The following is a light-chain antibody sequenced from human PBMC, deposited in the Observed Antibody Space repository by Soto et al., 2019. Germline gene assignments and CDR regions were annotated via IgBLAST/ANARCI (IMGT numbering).Light chain of an antibody. CDR3: QQRSNWPRM. V-gene: IGKV3-11*01. J-gene: IGKJ1*01. Sequence: EIVLTQSPATLFVSPGERATVSCRASQGISSNLAWYQQRPGQAPRLLIYDASNRATGIPARFSGSGSGTDFTLTISSLEPEDFAVYYCQQRSNWPRMFGQGTKV. CDR1: QGISSN. CDR2: DAS.